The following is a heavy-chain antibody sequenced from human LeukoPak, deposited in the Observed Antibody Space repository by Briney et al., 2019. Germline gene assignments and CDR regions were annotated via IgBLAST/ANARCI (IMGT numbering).Heavy chain of an antibody. CDR3: ARVTFSGFFDY. D-gene: IGHD2/OR15-2a*01. Sequence: SQTLSLTCTVSGGSINSGDYYWSWIRQPPGKGLELIGYIYYSGSTSYNPSLKSRLIISVDRSMNHFSLNLYSLTAADTAVYYCARVTFSGFFDYWGQGRLVTVSS. J-gene: IGHJ4*02. V-gene: IGHV4-30-4*01. CDR2: IYYSGST. CDR1: GGSINSGDYY.